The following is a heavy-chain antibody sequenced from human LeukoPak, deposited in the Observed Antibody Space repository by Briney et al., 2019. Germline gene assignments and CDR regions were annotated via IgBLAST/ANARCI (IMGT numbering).Heavy chain of an antibody. Sequence: SETLSLTCTVSGDSITSGTYYWTWIRQPAGKGLEWIGSIYYSGSTYYNPSLKSRVTISVDTSKNQFSLKLSSVTAADTAVYYCARTPATGYYDILTGYSFDYWGQGTLVTVSS. CDR1: GDSITSGTYY. J-gene: IGHJ4*02. CDR2: IYYSGST. CDR3: ARTPATGYYDILTGYSFDY. D-gene: IGHD3-9*01. V-gene: IGHV4-39*01.